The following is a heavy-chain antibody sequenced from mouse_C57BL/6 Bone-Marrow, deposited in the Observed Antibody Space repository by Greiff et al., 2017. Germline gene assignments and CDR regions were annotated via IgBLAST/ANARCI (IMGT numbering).Heavy chain of an antibody. CDR3: TESAFSTPVVGGY. CDR1: GFNIKDDY. Sequence: VQLQQSGAELVRPGASVKLSCTASGFNIKDDYMPWVKQRPEQRLEWIGWIDPGNGDTEYASKFKGPATITADTSSNTAYLQLSRLTSEYTAVDYCTESAFSTPVVGGYWGQGTTLTVSS. J-gene: IGHJ2*01. V-gene: IGHV14-4*01. CDR2: IDPGNGDT. D-gene: IGHD1-1*01.